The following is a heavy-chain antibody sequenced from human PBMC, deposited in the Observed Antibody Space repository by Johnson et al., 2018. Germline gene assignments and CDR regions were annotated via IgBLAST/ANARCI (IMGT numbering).Heavy chain of an antibody. CDR2: ISSSGSTI. J-gene: IGHJ6*02. Sequence: QVQLVQSGGGLVKPGGSLRLSCAASGFTFSDYYMSWIRQAPGKGLEWVSYISSSGSTIYYADSVKGRFTISRDNAKNSLYLQMNSLRAGGTALYHCARALRKGYYYGMDVWGQGTTVTVSS. CDR1: GFTFSDYY. V-gene: IGHV3-11*01. CDR3: ARALRKGYYYGMDV.